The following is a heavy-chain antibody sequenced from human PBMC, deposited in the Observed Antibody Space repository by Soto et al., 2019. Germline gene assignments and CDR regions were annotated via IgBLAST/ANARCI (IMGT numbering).Heavy chain of an antibody. CDR2: IYPGDSDT. J-gene: IGHJ6*02. CDR3: ARHSQVAKGYYGMDV. D-gene: IGHD2-15*01. CDR1: GYSFTSYW. V-gene: IGHV5-51*01. Sequence: GESLKISCMGSGYSFTSYWIGWVRQMPGKGLEWMGIIYPGDSDTRYSPSFQGQVTISADKSISTAYLQWSSLKASDTAMYYCARHSQVAKGYYGMDVWGQGTTVTVSS.